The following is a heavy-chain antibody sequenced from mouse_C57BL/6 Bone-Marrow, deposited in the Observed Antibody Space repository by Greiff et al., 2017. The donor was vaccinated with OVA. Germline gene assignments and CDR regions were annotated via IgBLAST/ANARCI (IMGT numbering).Heavy chain of an antibody. CDR1: GYTFTSYG. CDR3: AREGRTAWFAY. Sequence: QVHVKQSGAELARPGASVKLSCKASGYTFTSYGISWVKQRTGQGLEWIGEIYPRSGNTYYNEKFKGKATLTADKSSSTAYMELRSLTSEDSAVYFCAREGRTAWFAYWGQGTLVTVSA. D-gene: IGHD3-3*01. J-gene: IGHJ3*01. CDR2: IYPRSGNT. V-gene: IGHV1-81*01.